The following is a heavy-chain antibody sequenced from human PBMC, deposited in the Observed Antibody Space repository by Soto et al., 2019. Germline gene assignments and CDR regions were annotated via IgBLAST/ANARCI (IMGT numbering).Heavy chain of an antibody. CDR1: GGTFSSYA. CDR3: SRVGAAAGIHDAFDI. D-gene: IGHD6-13*01. Sequence: QVQLVQSGAEVQKPGSSVKVSCKASGGTFSSYAISWVRQAPGQGLEWMGGIIPIFGTANYAQKFQGRVTITADESTSKAYMELSSLRSEDTSVYYCSRVGAAAGIHDAFDIWGQGTMVIVSS. J-gene: IGHJ3*02. CDR2: IIPIFGTA. V-gene: IGHV1-69*01.